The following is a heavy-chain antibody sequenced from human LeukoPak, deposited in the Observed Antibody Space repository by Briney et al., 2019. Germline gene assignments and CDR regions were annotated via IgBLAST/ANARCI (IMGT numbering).Heavy chain of an antibody. D-gene: IGHD3-10*01. CDR2: IIPIFGTA. V-gene: IGHV1-69*13. Sequence: SVKVSCKASGGTFRNYAISWVRQAPGQGLEWMGGIIPIFGTADYAQKFQGRVTITADESTSTACMELSSLRAEDTAVYYCARDLVGSAISYSSGAWDYWGQGTLVTVSS. J-gene: IGHJ4*02. CDR1: GGTFRNYA. CDR3: ARDLVGSAISYSSGAWDY.